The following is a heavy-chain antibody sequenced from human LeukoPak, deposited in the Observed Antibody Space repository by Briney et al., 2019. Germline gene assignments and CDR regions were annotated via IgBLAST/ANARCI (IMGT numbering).Heavy chain of an antibody. D-gene: IGHD3-10*01. Sequence: GASVKVSCKASGYTFTSYAMNWVRQAPGQGLEWMGWMNTNTGNPTYAQGFTGRFVFSLDTSVSTAYLQISSLKAEDTAVYYCASGAWLPTMVRGVIIASRFDYWGQKTGDSVS. CDR1: GYTFTSYA. J-gene: IGHJ4*02. CDR3: ASGAWLPTMVRGVIIASRFDY. V-gene: IGHV7-4-1*02. CDR2: MNTNTGNP.